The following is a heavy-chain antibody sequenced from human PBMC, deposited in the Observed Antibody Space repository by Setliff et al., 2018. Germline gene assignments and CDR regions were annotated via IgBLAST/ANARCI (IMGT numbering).Heavy chain of an antibody. CDR3: ARAADSYGPPRSYMDI. J-gene: IGHJ6*03. CDR2: ISSSSSYI. D-gene: IGHD5-18*01. V-gene: IGHV3-21*01. CDR1: GFTFSSYS. Sequence: GGSLRLSCAASGFTFSSYSLNWVRQAPGRGLEWVSSISSSSSYIYYADSVQGRFTISRDNAKNSLYLQMNSLRAEDTAVYYCARAADSYGPPRSYMDIWGKGTTVTVSS.